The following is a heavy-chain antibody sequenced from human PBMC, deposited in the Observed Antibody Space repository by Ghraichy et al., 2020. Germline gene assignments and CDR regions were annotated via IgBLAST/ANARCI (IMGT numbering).Heavy chain of an antibody. V-gene: IGHV3-49*04. CDR3: GITTYYYYGMDV. D-gene: IGHD3-10*01. Sequence: GESLNISCTASGFSFGDYAMSWVRQAPGKGLEWVGFIRSKAYGGTIEYAASVKGRFTISRDDSKSIAYLQMNSLKTEDTAVYYCGITTYYYYGMDVWGQGTTVTVXS. CDR2: IRSKAYGGTI. CDR1: GFSFGDYA. J-gene: IGHJ6*02.